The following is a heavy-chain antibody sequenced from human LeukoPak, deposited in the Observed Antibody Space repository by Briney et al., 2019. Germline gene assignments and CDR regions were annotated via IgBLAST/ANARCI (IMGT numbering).Heavy chain of an antibody. J-gene: IGHJ4*02. D-gene: IGHD2-2*01. CDR2: IYPDDSDI. Sequence: GESLKISCKGSGYSFTSYWIGWVRQMPGKDLEWMGIIYPDDSDIRYSPSFQGQVTISADKSISTAYLQWSSLKASDTAMYYCARQGYCSTNSCYDTIDYWGQGTLVTVSS. CDR3: ARQGYCSTNSCYDTIDY. V-gene: IGHV5-51*01. CDR1: GYSFTSYW.